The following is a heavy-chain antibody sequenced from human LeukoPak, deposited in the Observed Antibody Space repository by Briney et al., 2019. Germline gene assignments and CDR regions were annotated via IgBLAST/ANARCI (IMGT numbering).Heavy chain of an antibody. D-gene: IGHD3/OR15-3a*01. J-gene: IGHJ4*02. V-gene: IGHV3-23*01. CDR1: GFTFNSYA. CDR2: VSGGGGST. CDR3: AKPQETYGLVPFDY. Sequence: PGGSLRLSCAASGFTFNSYAMSWVRQAPGKGLEWVSAVSGGGGSTFYADSVKGRFTISRDNSKNTLYLQMISLRAEDTAVYHCAKPQETYGLVPFDYWGQGALVTVSS.